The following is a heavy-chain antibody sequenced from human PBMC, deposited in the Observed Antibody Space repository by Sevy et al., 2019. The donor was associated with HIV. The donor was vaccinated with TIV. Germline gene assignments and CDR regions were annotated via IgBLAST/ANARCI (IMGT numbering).Heavy chain of an antibody. D-gene: IGHD5-18*01. J-gene: IGHJ4*02. CDR3: AKDPNVDTAMAYYFDY. CDR1: GFTLSSNA. Sequence: GESLKISCAASGFTLSSNAMSWVRQAPGKGLEWVSSISSTGGSTYHADSVRGRFSISRDNSKNKLYLHMNSLRAEDTAVYYCAKDPNVDTAMAYYFDYWGQGTLVTVSS. V-gene: IGHV3-23*01. CDR2: ISSTGGST.